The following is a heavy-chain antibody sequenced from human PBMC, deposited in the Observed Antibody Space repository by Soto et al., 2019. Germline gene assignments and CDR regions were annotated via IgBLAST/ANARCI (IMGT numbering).Heavy chain of an antibody. CDR1: GFAFSSYS. J-gene: IGHJ6*02. CDR3: ARCGLTGTMSLYYSYYYAMDV. D-gene: IGHD1-20*01. Sequence: EVQLVESGGGLVQTGGSLRLSCAASGFAFSSYSMKWVRQAPGKGLEWVSYFSCSSSTVYYADSVKGRFTIARDNAKNSLYMPMNGLRDEDTAVYYCARCGLTGTMSLYYSYYYAMDVWGQGTTVTVFS. CDR2: FSCSSSTV. V-gene: IGHV3-48*02.